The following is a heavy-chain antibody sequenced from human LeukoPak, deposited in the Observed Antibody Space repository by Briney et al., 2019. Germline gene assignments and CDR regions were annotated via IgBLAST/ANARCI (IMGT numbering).Heavy chain of an antibody. CDR2: INPNSGGT. V-gene: IGHV1-2*06. Sequence: ASVKASCKASGYTFTGYYMHWVRQAPGQGLEWMGRINPNSGGTNYAQQFQGRVTMTRDTSISTAYMELSRLRSDDTAVYYCARDPRIAVAGKYFDYWGQGTLVTVSS. CDR1: GYTFTGYY. CDR3: ARDPRIAVAGKYFDY. J-gene: IGHJ4*02. D-gene: IGHD6-19*01.